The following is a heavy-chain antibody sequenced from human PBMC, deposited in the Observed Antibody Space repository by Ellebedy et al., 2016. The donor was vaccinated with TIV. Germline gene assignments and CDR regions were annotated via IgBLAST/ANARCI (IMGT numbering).Heavy chain of an antibody. CDR3: ARVFLDSLPRLWYFDL. CDR1: GFAFSNFA. CDR2: ILRSGGGI. D-gene: IGHD3-22*01. V-gene: IGHV3-48*01. J-gene: IGHJ2*01. Sequence: PGGSLRLSCEASGFAFSNFAMNWVRQAPGKAPEWLAYILRSGGGIYYAESVKVRFTIRRDNANNSLFLQMTNLRAEDTGVYYCARVFLDSLPRLWYFDLWGRGTLVTVTS.